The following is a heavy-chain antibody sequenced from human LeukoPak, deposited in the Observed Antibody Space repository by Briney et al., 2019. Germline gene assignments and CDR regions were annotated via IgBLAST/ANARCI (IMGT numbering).Heavy chain of an antibody. V-gene: IGHV1-69*05. Sequence: SVTLSCNASRGTFSSYAISWVRQAPGQGIEWMGGIIPIFGTANYAQKFQGRATITTDESTSTAYMELSSLRSEDTAVYYCARDSIWNRYYMDVWGKGTTVTVSS. CDR2: IIPIFGTA. CDR1: RGTFSSYA. J-gene: IGHJ6*03. D-gene: IGHD1-1*01. CDR3: ARDSIWNRYYMDV.